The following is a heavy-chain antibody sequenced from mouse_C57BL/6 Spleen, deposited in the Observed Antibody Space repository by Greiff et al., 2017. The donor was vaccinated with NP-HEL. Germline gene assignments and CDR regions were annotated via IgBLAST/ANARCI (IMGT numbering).Heavy chain of an antibody. CDR1: GYTFTSYW. CDR2: IDPSDSYT. CDR3: ARRGGYYARDY. V-gene: IGHV1-69*01. J-gene: IGHJ4*01. Sequence: QVQLQQPGAELVMPGASVKLSCKASGYTFTSYWMHWVKQRPGQGLEWIGEIDPSDSYTNYNKKFKGKSTLPVDKSSSTAYMQLSSLTTEDSAVYYCARRGGYYARDYWGQGTSVTVSS.